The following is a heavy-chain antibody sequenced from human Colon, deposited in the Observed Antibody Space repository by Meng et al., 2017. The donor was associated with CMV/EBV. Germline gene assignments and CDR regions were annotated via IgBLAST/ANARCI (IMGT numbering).Heavy chain of an antibody. J-gene: IGHJ6*02. Sequence: GGSLRLSCAASGFTFSSYAMNWVRQAPGKGLEWVAVISYDGSNKYYADSVKGRFTISRDNSKNTLYLQMNSLRAEDTAVYYCAKYIVVVPAAIKLTYYYGMDVWGQGTTVTVSS. CDR2: ISYDGSNK. CDR3: AKYIVVVPAAIKLTYYYGMDV. D-gene: IGHD2-2*02. CDR1: GFTFSSYA. V-gene: IGHV3-30-3*02.